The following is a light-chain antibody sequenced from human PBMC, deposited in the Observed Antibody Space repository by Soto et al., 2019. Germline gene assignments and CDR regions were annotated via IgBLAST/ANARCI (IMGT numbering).Light chain of an antibody. CDR2: AAS. CDR1: QRINSW. J-gene: IGKJ4*01. V-gene: IGKV1-5*03. Sequence: DIPMTQSPSTLSASVGDRVTITCRASQRINSWLAWYQQKPGKAPNLLIYAASSLESGVPSRFSGSGSGTEFTLTISSLQPDDSATYYCQQYDSYSVTFGGGTKVEIK. CDR3: QQYDSYSVT.